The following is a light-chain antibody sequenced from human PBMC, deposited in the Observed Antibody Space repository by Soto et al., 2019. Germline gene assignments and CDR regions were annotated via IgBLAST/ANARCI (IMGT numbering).Light chain of an antibody. J-gene: IGKJ3*01. CDR3: QEYSKWPLFT. CDR1: QSVSTN. CDR2: AAS. V-gene: IGKV3-15*01. Sequence: EIVVTQSPGILSVSPGDRATLSCRASQSVSTNLAWYQQKPGQAPTLLIYAASTRATGIPARFTDSGSGTDFTLTIRSLQSEDFAVYYCQEYSKWPLFTFGPGTRVDIK.